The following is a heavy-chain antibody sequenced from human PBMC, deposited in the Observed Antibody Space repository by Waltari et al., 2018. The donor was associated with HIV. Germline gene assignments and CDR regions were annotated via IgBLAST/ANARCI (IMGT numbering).Heavy chain of an antibody. J-gene: IGHJ6*02. CDR1: GYTFTSYG. CDR2: ISAYNGNT. V-gene: IGHV1-18*01. CDR3: ARVGCSGGSCYYYYYGMDV. Sequence: QVQLVQSGAEVKKPGASVKVSCTASGYTFTSYGISWVRQAPGKGLEWMGWISAYNGNTNYAQKLQGRVTMTTDTSTSTAYMELRSLRSDDTAVYYCARVGCSGGSCYYYYYGMDVWGQGTTVTVSS. D-gene: IGHD2-15*01.